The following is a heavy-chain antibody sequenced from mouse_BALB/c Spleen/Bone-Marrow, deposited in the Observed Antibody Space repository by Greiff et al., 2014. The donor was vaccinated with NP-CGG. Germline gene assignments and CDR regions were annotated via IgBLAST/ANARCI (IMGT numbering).Heavy chain of an antibody. Sequence: QVQLQQPGAELVKPGASVKMSCKASGYTFTSYWMHWVKQRPGQGLEWIGAIDPSDNYTRYNQEFKGKATLTVDTSSSTAYMQLSSLTSEDSAVYYCTNPGTYWGQGTLVTVSA. V-gene: IGHV1S127*01. CDR3: TNPGTY. CDR1: GYTFTSYW. CDR2: IDPSDNYT. J-gene: IGHJ3*01. D-gene: IGHD2-14*01.